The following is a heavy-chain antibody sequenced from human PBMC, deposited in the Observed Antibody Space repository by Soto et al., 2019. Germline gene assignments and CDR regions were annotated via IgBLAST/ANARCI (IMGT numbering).Heavy chain of an antibody. CDR3: AHIVVAGLGYYFDY. V-gene: IGHV2-5*02. Sequence: QITLKESGPTLVKPTQTLTLTCTFSGFSLSSTRMAVGWIRQPPGKALEWLALIYWDDDKRYSPFLKSRLTIPKDTSKNHVVLTMSNMDPVDTARYYCAHIVVAGLGYYFDYWGQGTLVTVSS. J-gene: IGHJ4*02. D-gene: IGHD6-19*01. CDR2: IYWDDDK. CDR1: GFSLSSTRMA.